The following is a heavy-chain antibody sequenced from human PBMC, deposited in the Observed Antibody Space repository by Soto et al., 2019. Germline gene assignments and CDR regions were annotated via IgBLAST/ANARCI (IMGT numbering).Heavy chain of an antibody. CDR3: ARAYSDAFDI. J-gene: IGHJ3*02. CDR2: ISSSGTGI. CDR1: GFTFRYYY. D-gene: IGHD2-15*01. Sequence: GGSLRLSCAASGFTFRYYYMSWIRQAPGKELEWVSYISSSGTGIYYGDSVKGRFTISRDNAKNSLYLQMNSLRAEDTAVYYCARAYSDAFDIWGQGTMVTVSS. V-gene: IGHV3-11*01.